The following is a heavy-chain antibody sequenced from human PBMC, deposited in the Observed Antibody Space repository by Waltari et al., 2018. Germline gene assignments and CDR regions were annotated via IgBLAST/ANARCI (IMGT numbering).Heavy chain of an antibody. Sequence: QVQLQESGPSLVRPSETLSLTCSVSGSSIKRGNYFWAWVRQPAKKGLEWIGRIYTNGDTHYNPSLQSRATISVDTSKNQISLNLRSLSAADTAVYYCARDRNYAEFYFDHWGPGILVTVSS. V-gene: IGHV4-61*02. D-gene: IGHD1-7*01. J-gene: IGHJ4*02. CDR3: ARDRNYAEFYFDH. CDR2: IYTNGDT. CDR1: GSSIKRGNYF.